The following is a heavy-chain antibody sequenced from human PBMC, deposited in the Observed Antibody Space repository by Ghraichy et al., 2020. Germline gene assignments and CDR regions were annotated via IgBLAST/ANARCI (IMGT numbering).Heavy chain of an antibody. CDR3: ARDLADTAMGNDY. D-gene: IGHD5-18*01. J-gene: IGHJ4*02. CDR2: ISYDGSNK. Sequence: GGSLRLSCAASGFTFSSYGMHWVRQAPGKGLEWVAVISYDGSNKYYADAVKGRFTISRDNSKDTLYLQMNSLRAEDTAVYYCARDLADTAMGNDYWGQGTLVTVSS. V-gene: IGHV3-30*03. CDR1: GFTFSSYG.